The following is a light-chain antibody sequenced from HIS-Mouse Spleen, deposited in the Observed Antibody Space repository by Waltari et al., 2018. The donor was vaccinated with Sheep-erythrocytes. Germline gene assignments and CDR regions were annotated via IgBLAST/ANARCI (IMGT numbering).Light chain of an antibody. Sequence: QSALTQPASVSGSPGQSITISCTGTSIHVGGYNYVSWYQQHPGKAPKLMIYEVSNRPSGVSNRFSGSKSGNTASLTISGLQAEDEADYYCSSYTSSSTWVFGGGTKLTVL. J-gene: IGLJ3*02. CDR2: EVS. V-gene: IGLV2-14*01. CDR3: SSYTSSSTWV. CDR1: SIHVGGYNY.